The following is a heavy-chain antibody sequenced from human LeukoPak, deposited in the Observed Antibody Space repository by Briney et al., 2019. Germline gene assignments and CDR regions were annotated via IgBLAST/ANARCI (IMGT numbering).Heavy chain of an antibody. V-gene: IGHV4-4*02. D-gene: IGHD5-24*01. Sequence: SETLSLTCAVSGGSISSSNWWSWVRQPPGKGLEWIGEIYHSGSTNYNPSLKSRVTISVDKSKNQFSLKLSSVTAADTAVYYCARRGRWQQLDFYYYYYMDVWGKGTTVTVSS. CDR1: GGSISSSNW. J-gene: IGHJ6*03. CDR3: ARRGRWQQLDFYYYYYMDV. CDR2: IYHSGST.